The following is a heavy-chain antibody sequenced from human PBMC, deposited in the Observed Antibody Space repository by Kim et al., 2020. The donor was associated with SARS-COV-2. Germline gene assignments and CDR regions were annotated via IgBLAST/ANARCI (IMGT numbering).Heavy chain of an antibody. Sequence: PSLTRRVTISVDTSKNQFSLKLSSVTAADTAVYYCARVAYYYDSSGYSDYWGQGTLVTVSS. CDR3: ARVAYYYDSSGYSDY. J-gene: IGHJ4*02. D-gene: IGHD3-22*01. V-gene: IGHV4-34*01.